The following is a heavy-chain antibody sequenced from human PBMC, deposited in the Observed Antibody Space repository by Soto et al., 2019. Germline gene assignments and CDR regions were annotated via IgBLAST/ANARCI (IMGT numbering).Heavy chain of an antibody. J-gene: IGHJ4*02. Sequence: GGSLRLSCAASGFTFSSYGVHWVRQAPGKGLEWVAVISYDGSNKYYADSVKGRFTISRDNSKNTLYLQMNSLRAEDTAVYYCAKNGRYSGSYYGLVDYWGQGTLVTVSS. CDR1: GFTFSSYG. CDR2: ISYDGSNK. D-gene: IGHD1-26*01. V-gene: IGHV3-30*18. CDR3: AKNGRYSGSYYGLVDY.